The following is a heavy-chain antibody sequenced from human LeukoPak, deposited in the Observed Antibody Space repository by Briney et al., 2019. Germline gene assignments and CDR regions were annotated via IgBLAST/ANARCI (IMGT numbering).Heavy chain of an antibody. CDR2: INPDGDGM. J-gene: IGHJ4*02. V-gene: IGHV3-7*01. CDR3: AAWTDSGYSY. D-gene: IGHD5-12*01. CDR1: GFTFSRSW. Sequence: PGGSLRLSCTASGFTFSRSWMNWIRQAPGKGLEWVANINPDGDGMRFVDSVKGRFTMSRDNAQSSLHLQMNSLRVEDTAFYYCAAWTDSGYSYWGQGVLVTVSS.